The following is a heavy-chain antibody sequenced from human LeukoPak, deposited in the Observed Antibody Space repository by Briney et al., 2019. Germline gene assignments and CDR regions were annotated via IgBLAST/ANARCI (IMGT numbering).Heavy chain of an antibody. D-gene: IGHD3-10*01. V-gene: IGHV4-59*01. J-gene: IGHJ6*02. CDR1: GVSISSYY. CDR3: ARDLSSYYYGSGSLGPFMDV. Sequence: SETLSLTCTVSGVSISSYYWSWIRQPPGKGLGWIGYIYYSGSTYYNPSLKSRVTISVDTSKNQFSLKLSSVTAADTAVYYCARDLSSYYYGSGSLGPFMDVWGQGTTVTVSS. CDR2: IYYSGST.